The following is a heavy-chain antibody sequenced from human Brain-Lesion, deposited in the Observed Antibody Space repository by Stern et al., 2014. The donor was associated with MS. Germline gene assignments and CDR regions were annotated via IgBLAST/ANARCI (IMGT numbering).Heavy chain of an antibody. V-gene: IGHV3-23*04. D-gene: IGHD6-19*01. CDR3: AKWPHHIAVAGTRYFQH. Sequence: EAQLVESGGGLVQPGGSLRLSCGASGFSFSTYAMSWVRQPPGKGLQWVSVISGRGGTTYYADSVKGRFTSSRDNSKNTLYLQMDSLRADDTAVYYCAKWPHHIAVAGTRYFQHWGQGTLVTVSS. CDR1: GFSFSTYA. J-gene: IGHJ1*01. CDR2: ISGRGGTT.